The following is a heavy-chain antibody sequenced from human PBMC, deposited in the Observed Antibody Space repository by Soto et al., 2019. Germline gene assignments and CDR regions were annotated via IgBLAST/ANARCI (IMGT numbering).Heavy chain of an antibody. V-gene: IGHV4-34*01. CDR1: GGSFSGYY. Sequence: QVQLQQWGAGLLKPSETLSLTCAVYGGSFSGYYWSWIRQPPGKGLEWIGEINHSGSTNYNPSLKRRVTISVDTSKNQFSLKLSSVTAADTAVYYCARGRGCSGGSCYRRRGYYYGMDVWGQGTTVTVSS. J-gene: IGHJ6*02. D-gene: IGHD2-15*01. CDR3: ARGRGCSGGSCYRRRGYYYGMDV. CDR2: INHSGST.